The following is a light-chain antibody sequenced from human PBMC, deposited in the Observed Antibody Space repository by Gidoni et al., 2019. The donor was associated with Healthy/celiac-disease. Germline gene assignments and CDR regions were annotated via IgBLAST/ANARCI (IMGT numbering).Light chain of an antibody. V-gene: IGLV3-1*01. CDR3: QAWDSSTHVV. Sequence: SYELTQPPSVSVSPGQTASITSPGDKLGDKYACWYQQKPGQSPVLVIYQDSKRPSGIPERFSGSNSGNTATLTISGTQAMDEADYYGQAWDSSTHVVVGGGTKLTVL. CDR2: QDS. CDR1: KLGDKY. J-gene: IGLJ2*01.